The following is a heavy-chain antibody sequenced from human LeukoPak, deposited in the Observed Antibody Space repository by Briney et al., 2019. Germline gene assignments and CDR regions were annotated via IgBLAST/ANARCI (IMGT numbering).Heavy chain of an antibody. D-gene: IGHD5-24*01. CDR2: ISTSGST. V-gene: IGHV4-59*10. CDR1: GGSLSGYY. Sequence: SETLSLTCAVYGGSLSGYYWSWIRQPAGKGLEWIGRISTSGSTNYNPSLKSRVTMSVDTSKNQFSLKLSSVTAADTALYYCARGIWEMATIPYWYFDIWGRGTLVTVSS. CDR3: ARGIWEMATIPYWYFDI. J-gene: IGHJ2*01.